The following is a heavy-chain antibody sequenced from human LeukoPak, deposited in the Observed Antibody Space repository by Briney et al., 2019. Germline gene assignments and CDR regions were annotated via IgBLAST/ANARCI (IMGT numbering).Heavy chain of an antibody. CDR1: GFTVSSNY. J-gene: IGHJ5*02. CDR3: ASVGVVDWFDP. CDR2: IYSGVST. V-gene: IGHV3-66*02. D-gene: IGHD2-21*01. Sequence: GGSLRLSCAASGFTVSSNYMSWVRQAPGKGLEWVSVIYSGVSTYYADSVKGRFTISRDNSKNTLYLQMNSLRAEDTAVYYCASVGVVDWFDPWGQGTLVTVSS.